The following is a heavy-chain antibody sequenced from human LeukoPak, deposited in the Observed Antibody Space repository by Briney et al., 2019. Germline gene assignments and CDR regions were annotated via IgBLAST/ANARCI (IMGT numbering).Heavy chain of an antibody. D-gene: IGHD2-2*01. CDR2: ISRTSAYI. Sequence: PGGSLRLPCAASGFTFSSYAMKWVRQAPGKGLEWVSAISRTSAYIYYSDSVKGRFTISRDNAKNSVYLQIDSLRAEDTAVYYCARDERRYCSDSSCYPGDYWGQGTLVTVSS. CDR3: ARDERRYCSDSSCYPGDY. J-gene: IGHJ4*02. CDR1: GFTFSSYA. V-gene: IGHV3-21*01.